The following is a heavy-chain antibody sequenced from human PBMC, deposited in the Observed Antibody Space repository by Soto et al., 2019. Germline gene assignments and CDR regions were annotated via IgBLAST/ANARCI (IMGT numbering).Heavy chain of an antibody. CDR2: IYPGDSDT. V-gene: IGHV5-51*01. CDR1: GYSFTSYW. D-gene: IGHD5-12*01. J-gene: IGHJ6*02. CDR3: ARIRATPYYYYYYGMDV. Sequence: GESLKISCKGSGYSFTSYWIGWVRQMPGKXLEWMGIIYPGDSDTRYSPSFQGQVTISADKSISTAYLQWSSLKASDTAMYYCARIRATPYYYYYYGMDVWGQGTTVTVSS.